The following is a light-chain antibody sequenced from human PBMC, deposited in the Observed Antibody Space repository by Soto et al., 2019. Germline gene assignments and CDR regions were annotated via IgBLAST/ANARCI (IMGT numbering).Light chain of an antibody. CDR1: SSDVGGYKY. CDR3: SSYAGNNNYV. J-gene: IGLJ1*01. V-gene: IGLV2-8*01. Sequence: QCVLTKPPSATGSPGQSVTISCTGTSSDVGGYKYVSWYQQHPGKAPKLMIYEVNKRPSGVPDRFSGSKSGNTASLTVSGLQAEDEADYYCSSYAGNNNYVFGTGTKVTVL. CDR2: EVN.